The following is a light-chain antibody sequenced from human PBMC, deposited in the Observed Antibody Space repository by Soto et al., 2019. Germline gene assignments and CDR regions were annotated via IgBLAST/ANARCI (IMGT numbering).Light chain of an antibody. Sequence: NFMLTQPHSVSESPGKTVTISCTRSSGSIASNFVQWFQQRPGSAPTTVIYEDDQRPSGVPGRFSGSIDTSSNSASLTISGLKTEDEADYYCHSYNNIVGVFGGGTKLTVL. CDR2: EDD. CDR3: HSYNNIVGV. CDR1: SGSIASNF. V-gene: IGLV6-57*04. J-gene: IGLJ2*01.